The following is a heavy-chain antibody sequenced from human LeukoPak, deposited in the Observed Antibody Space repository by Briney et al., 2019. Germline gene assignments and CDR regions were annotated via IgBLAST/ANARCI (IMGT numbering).Heavy chain of an antibody. Sequence: GGSLRLSYAASGFTFSSKTYWMHWVRQAPGKGLVWVSRINYDGTSTNYADSVKGRFTISRDNARDTLYLQMNRLRAEDTAVYYCARHTTDRPNLIDHWGQGTLVTVSS. CDR1: GFTFSSKTYW. D-gene: IGHD6-6*01. V-gene: IGHV3-74*01. J-gene: IGHJ4*02. CDR2: INYDGTST. CDR3: ARHTTDRPNLIDH.